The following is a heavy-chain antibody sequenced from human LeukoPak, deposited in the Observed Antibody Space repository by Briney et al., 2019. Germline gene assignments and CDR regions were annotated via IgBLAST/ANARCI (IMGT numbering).Heavy chain of an antibody. CDR3: ARVLLGVRLYYYYMDV. D-gene: IGHD1-1*01. Sequence: GGSLRLSCAASGFTVSSNYMSWVRQAPGKGLEWVSVIYSGGSTYYADSVKGRFTISRDNSKNTLYLQMNSLRAEDTAVYYCARVLLGVRLYYYYMDVWGKGTTVTVSS. CDR1: GFTVSSNY. J-gene: IGHJ6*03. V-gene: IGHV3-66*01. CDR2: IYSGGST.